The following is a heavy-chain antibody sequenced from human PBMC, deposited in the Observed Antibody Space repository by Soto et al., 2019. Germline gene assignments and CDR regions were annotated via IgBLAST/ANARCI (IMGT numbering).Heavy chain of an antibody. CDR2: ISWNSGSI. J-gene: IGHJ6*02. Sequence: LRLSCAASGFTFDDYAMHWVRQAPGKGLEWVSGISWNSGSIGYADSVKGRFTISRDNAKNSLYLQMNSLRAEDTALYYCAKDAGGHYYYGMDVWGQGTTVTVSS. V-gene: IGHV3-9*01. CDR1: GFTFDDYA. CDR3: AKDAGGHYYYGMDV. D-gene: IGHD3-10*01.